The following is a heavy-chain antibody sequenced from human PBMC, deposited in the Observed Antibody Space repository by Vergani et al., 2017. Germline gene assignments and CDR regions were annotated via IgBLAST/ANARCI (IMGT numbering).Heavy chain of an antibody. J-gene: IGHJ6*02. CDR2: VDPEDGET. CDR1: GYTFTDHY. D-gene: IGHD4-17*01. Sequence: EVQLVQSGAEVKKPGATMKISCKVSGYTFTDHYMHRVKQAPRKGLEWMGLVDPEDGETIYAEKFKGRVTIAADTSTDTAHLELSSLRSEDTAVYYCATPQAVTTGGMEVWGQGTTVIVSS. CDR3: ATPQAVTTGGMEV. V-gene: IGHV1-69-2*01.